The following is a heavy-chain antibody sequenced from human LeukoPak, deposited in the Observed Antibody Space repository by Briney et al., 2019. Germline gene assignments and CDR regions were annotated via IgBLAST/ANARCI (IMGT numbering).Heavy chain of an antibody. CDR2: ISSTGGNT. D-gene: IGHD2-2*01. V-gene: IGHV3-64D*06. CDR3: AKDQHCSTISCATRTGFDP. CDR1: GFTFSNYA. J-gene: IGHJ5*02. Sequence: GGSLRLSCSASGFTFSNYAMHWVRQAPGKGLEFVSGISSTGGNTNYPDSVKDRFSISRDNSKNTLYLQMTSLRADDTAVYYCAKDQHCSTISCATRTGFDPWGQGTSVTVSS.